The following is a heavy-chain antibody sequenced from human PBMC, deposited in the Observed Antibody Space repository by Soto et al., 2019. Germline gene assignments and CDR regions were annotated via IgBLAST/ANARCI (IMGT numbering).Heavy chain of an antibody. J-gene: IGHJ4*02. Sequence: SETLSLTCFVSGASVSSGSFYCSCIRQPPGKGLEWIGFIYNNETFNYNPSLKSRVTLSVDTSKHQFSLKLSSVTAADTAVYYCARVPLRYSSSHNFDSWGQGALVTVYS. D-gene: IGHD6-19*01. V-gene: IGHV4-61*01. CDR2: IYNNETF. CDR1: GASVSSGSFY. CDR3: ARVPLRYSSSHNFDS.